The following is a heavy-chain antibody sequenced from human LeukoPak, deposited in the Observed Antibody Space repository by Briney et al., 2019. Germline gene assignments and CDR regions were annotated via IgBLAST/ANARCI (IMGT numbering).Heavy chain of an antibody. CDR3: ARGSSSDWPLEY. J-gene: IGHJ4*02. CDR2: INAYNGDT. CDR1: GYTFINYA. V-gene: IGHV1-3*01. D-gene: IGHD6-19*01. Sequence: ASVKVSCKPSGYTFINYAIHWVRQAPGQRLEWMGWINAYNGDTEYSQKFQGRVTITRDTSASTAYMELSTLRSEDTAVYYCARGSSSDWPLEYWGRGILVTVSS.